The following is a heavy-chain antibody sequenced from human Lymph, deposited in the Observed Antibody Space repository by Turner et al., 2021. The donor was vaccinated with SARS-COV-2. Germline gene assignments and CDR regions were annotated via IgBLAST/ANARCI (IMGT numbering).Heavy chain of an antibody. CDR2: LTPCLGIA. CDR3: VRIAAPGMGGGVFYYYYGMDV. V-gene: IGHV1-69*04. CDR1: GGTFSSYA. Sequence: QVQLVQSGAEVKKPGSSVKVSCKTSGGTFSSYAISLVRQAPGQGFGCVGRLTPCLGIANCEQMFPCRVTITAYKFTSTAYLGVSILGSEARAWYFVVRIAAPGMGGGVFYYYYGMDVWGQGTTVTVSS. D-gene: IGHD6-13*01. J-gene: IGHJ6*02.